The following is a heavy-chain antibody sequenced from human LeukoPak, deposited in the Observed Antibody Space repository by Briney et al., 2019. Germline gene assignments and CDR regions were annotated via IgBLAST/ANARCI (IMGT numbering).Heavy chain of an antibody. CDR1: GGSISSYY. J-gene: IGHJ5*02. V-gene: IGHV4-4*09. Sequence: PSETLSLTCTVSGGSISSYYWSWIRQPPGKGLEWIGYIYTSGSTNYNPSLKSRVTISVDTSKNQFSLKLSSVTAADTAVYYCASRQADCSSTSCSNWFDPWGQGTLVTVSS. CDR3: ASRQADCSSTSCSNWFDP. D-gene: IGHD2-2*01. CDR2: IYTSGST.